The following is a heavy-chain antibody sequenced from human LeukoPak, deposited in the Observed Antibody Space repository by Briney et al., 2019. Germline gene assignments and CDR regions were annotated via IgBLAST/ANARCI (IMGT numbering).Heavy chain of an antibody. D-gene: IGHD6-19*01. CDR2: MNPNSGNT. CDR1: GYTFTSYD. Sequence: ASVKVSCKASGYTFTSYDINWVRQATGQGLEWMGWMNPNSGNTGYAQKFQGRVTMTRNTSISTACMELSSLRSEDTAVYYCASISSGWLTQDFDYWGQGTLVTVSS. CDR3: ASISSGWLTQDFDY. V-gene: IGHV1-8*01. J-gene: IGHJ4*02.